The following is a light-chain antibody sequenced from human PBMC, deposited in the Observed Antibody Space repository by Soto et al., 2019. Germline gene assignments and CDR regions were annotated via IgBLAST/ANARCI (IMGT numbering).Light chain of an antibody. CDR3: QQYNNWPLS. Sequence: EIVMTQSPATLSVSPGERATLSCRASQSVSSNLAWYQHKPGQAPRLLIYGASTRATDIPARFSGSGSGTEFTLTISSLQSEDFAVYYCQQYNNWPLSFGQGTKVEIK. J-gene: IGKJ1*01. V-gene: IGKV3D-15*01. CDR2: GAS. CDR1: QSVSSN.